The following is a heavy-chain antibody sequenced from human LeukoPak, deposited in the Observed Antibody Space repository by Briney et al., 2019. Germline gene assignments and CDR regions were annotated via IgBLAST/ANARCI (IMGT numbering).Heavy chain of an antibody. Sequence: SETLSLTCTVSGGSISSRSYYWGWIRQPPGKGLEWIGSIYYTGSTDYNPSLKSRVTISVDMSKNQFSLRLSSVTAADTAVYYCARDAYGGNSWGWFDPWGQGTLVTVSS. CDR1: GGSISSRSYY. V-gene: IGHV4-39*07. CDR2: IYYTGST. CDR3: ARDAYGGNSWGWFDP. D-gene: IGHD4-23*01. J-gene: IGHJ5*02.